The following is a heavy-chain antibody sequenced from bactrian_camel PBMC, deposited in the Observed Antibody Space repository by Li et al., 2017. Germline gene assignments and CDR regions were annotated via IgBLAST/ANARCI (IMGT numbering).Heavy chain of an antibody. V-gene: IGHV3S53*01. J-gene: IGHJ6*01. Sequence: HVQLVESGGGSVLAGGSLRLSCAASGSHASRYCMAWFRQAPGKEREGVASIDTNGMTSYIDSVEGRFTASRDNAKNTLSLQLNSLKTEDTVMYYCARYVTLATIGLGYWGQGTQVTVS. CDR3: ARYVTLATIGLGY. D-gene: IGHD4*01. CDR1: GSHASRYC. CDR2: IDTNGMT.